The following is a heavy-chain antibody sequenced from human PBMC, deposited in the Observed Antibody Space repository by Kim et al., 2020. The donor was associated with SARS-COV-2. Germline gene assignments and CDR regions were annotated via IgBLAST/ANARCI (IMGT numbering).Heavy chain of an antibody. Sequence: GGSLRLSCAASGFTFDDYAMHWVRQAPGKGLEWVSLISGDGGSTYYADSVKGRFTISRDNSKNSLYLQMNSLRTEDTALYYCAKDEQQLDPYYYYGMDVWGQGTTVTVSS. J-gene: IGHJ6*02. CDR3: AKDEQQLDPYYYYGMDV. CDR1: GFTFDDYA. V-gene: IGHV3-43*02. D-gene: IGHD6-13*01. CDR2: ISGDGGST.